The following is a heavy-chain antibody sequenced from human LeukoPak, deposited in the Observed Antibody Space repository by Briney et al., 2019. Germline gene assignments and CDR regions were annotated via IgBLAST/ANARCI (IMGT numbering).Heavy chain of an antibody. Sequence: PGESLRLSCAASGFAFSSYAMSWVRQAPGKGLEWVSTISNSDDSTYYADSVKGRFTISRDNSENTLYLQMSSLRAEDTAVYYCAKATGYLLWGQGTLVTVSS. J-gene: IGHJ4*02. V-gene: IGHV3-23*01. CDR2: ISNSDDST. CDR1: GFAFSSYA. CDR3: AKATGYLL. D-gene: IGHD1-14*01.